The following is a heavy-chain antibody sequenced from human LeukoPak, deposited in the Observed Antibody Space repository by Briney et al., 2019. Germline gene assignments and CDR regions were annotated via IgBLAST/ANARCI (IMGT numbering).Heavy chain of an antibody. CDR3: AKDFYELASYYPGSGGDYYFDY. CDR2: ISYDGSNK. CDR1: GFTFSDLA. V-gene: IGHV3-30*04. D-gene: IGHD6-25*01. J-gene: IGHJ4*02. Sequence: PGGSLRLSCAASGFTFSDLAMHWVRQAPGKGLEWVSVISYDGSNKYYADSVKGRFTISRDNSKNTLYLQMNSLRAEDTAVYYCAKDFYELASYYPGSGGDYYFDYWGQGTLVTVSS.